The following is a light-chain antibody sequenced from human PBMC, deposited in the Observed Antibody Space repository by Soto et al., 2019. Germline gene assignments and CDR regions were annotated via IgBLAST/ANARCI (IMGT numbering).Light chain of an antibody. CDR1: HDIGNY. V-gene: IGKV1-33*01. J-gene: IGKJ4*01. CDR2: DAS. CDR3: QQYDYLPLT. Sequence: DIQMTQSPSSLSASVGDRVTITCLASHDIGNYLNWYQQKPGKAPKLLIYDASNLETGVPSRFSGSGSGTDFTFTISSLQPEDIATYYCQQYDYLPLTFGGGTKVDIK.